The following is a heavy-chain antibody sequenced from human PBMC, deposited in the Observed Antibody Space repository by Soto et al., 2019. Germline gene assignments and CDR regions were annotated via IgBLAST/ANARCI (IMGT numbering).Heavy chain of an antibody. V-gene: IGHV4-59*08. CDR2: IYYSGST. Sequence: SETLSLTCTVSGGSISSYYWSWIRQPPGKGLEWIGYIYYSGSTNYNPSLKSRVTISVDTSKNQFSLKLSSVTAADTAVYYCARRASFVTTYFMDVWGKGTTVTVYS. CDR3: ARRASFVTTYFMDV. J-gene: IGHJ6*03. D-gene: IGHD2-21*02. CDR1: GGSISSYY.